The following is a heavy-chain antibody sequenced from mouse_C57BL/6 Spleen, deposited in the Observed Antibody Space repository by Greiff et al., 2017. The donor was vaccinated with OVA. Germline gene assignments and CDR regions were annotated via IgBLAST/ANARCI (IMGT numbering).Heavy chain of an antibody. CDR2: IDPEDGET. Sequence: VQLKESGAELVKPGASVKLSCTASGFNITDYYMHWVKQRTEQGLEWLGRIDPEDGETKYAPKFQGKATITADTSSNAAYLQLRSLTSEDTAVYYCNYYGISPWFAYWGQGTLVTVSA. D-gene: IGHD1-1*01. CDR1: GFNITDYY. CDR3: NYYGISPWFAY. J-gene: IGHJ3*01. V-gene: IGHV14-2*01.